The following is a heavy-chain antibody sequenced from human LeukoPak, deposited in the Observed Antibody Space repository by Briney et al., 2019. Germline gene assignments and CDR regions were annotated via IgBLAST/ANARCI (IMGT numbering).Heavy chain of an antibody. Sequence: GGSLRLSCAASGFTFSSYAMSWVCQAPGKGLEWVSTISGNGGSTYYADSVKGRFTISRDNSNNTLYLHLHSLRAEDTAIYYCAKDELWFGESQYYFDYWGQGTLVTVSS. D-gene: IGHD3-10*01. CDR3: AKDELWFGESQYYFDY. CDR2: ISGNGGST. J-gene: IGHJ4*02. CDR1: GFTFSSYA. V-gene: IGHV3-23*01.